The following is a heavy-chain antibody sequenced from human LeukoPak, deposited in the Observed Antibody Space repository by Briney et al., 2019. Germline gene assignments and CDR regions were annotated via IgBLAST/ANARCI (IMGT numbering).Heavy chain of an antibody. CDR2: IYYSGST. Sequence: SETLSLTCTVSGGSISSYYWSWIRQPPGKGLEWIGYIYYSGSTNYNPSLKSRVTISVDTSKNQFSLKLSSVTAADTAVYYCATRYYDILTGYYYFDYWGQGTLVTVSS. CDR3: ATRYYDILTGYYYFDY. CDR1: GGSISSYY. V-gene: IGHV4-59*08. D-gene: IGHD3-9*01. J-gene: IGHJ4*02.